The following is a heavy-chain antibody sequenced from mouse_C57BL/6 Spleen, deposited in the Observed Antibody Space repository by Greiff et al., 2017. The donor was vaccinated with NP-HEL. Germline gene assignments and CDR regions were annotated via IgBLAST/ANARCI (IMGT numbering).Heavy chain of an antibody. J-gene: IGHJ3*01. D-gene: IGHD3-2*02. CDR1: GYTFTDYE. Sequence: VKLMESGAELVRPGASVTLSCKASGYTFTDYEMHWVKQTPVHGLEWIGAIDPETGGTAYNQKFKGKAILTADKSSSTAYMELRSLTSEDSAVYYCTRDSSGLFAYWGQGTLVTVSA. CDR2: IDPETGGT. V-gene: IGHV1-15*01. CDR3: TRDSSGLFAY.